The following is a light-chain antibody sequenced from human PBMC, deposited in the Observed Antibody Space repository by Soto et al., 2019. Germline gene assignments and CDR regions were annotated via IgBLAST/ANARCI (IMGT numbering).Light chain of an antibody. CDR2: TTS. V-gene: IGKV3-20*01. J-gene: IGKJ3*01. CDR1: ESVTSSC. CDR3: QQCGGSPLFS. Sequence: EIVLTQSPDTLSLSPGERATLSCTASESVTSSCLAWYQRKPGQAPRLLIHTTSTRATDIPDRFSGSGSGTDFTLTISTLEPEDFAVYYCQQCGGSPLFSFGPGTRVD.